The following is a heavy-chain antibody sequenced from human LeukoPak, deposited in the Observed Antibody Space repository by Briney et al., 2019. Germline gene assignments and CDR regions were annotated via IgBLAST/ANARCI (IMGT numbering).Heavy chain of an antibody. CDR1: GGSISSGGYY. D-gene: IGHD2-2*01. CDR3: ARGYCSSTSCPGGVAFDI. V-gene: IGHV4-30-2*01. CDR2: IYHSGST. J-gene: IGHJ3*02. Sequence: SETLSLTCTVSGGSISSGGYYWSCIRQPPGKGLEWIGYIYHSGSTYYNPSLKSRVTISVDRSKNQFSLKLSSVTAADTAVYYCARGYCSSTSCPGGVAFDIWGQGTMVTVSS.